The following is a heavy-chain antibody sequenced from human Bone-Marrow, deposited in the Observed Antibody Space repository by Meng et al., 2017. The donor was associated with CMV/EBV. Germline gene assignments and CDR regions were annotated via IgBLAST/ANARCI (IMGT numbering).Heavy chain of an antibody. CDR3: AERGGGY. J-gene: IGHJ4*02. D-gene: IGHD1-1*01. Sequence: GQTQQSGPGLVKPSETLSPSCRVSGVSISTHYWSWIRQTPGKGLEWIASIHYTGRADYSPSLKSRVTVSVDTSDSQLSLKLSSVTTADTAMYYCAERGGGYWGQGILVTVSS. CDR2: IHYTGRA. CDR1: GVSISTHY. V-gene: IGHV4-59*11.